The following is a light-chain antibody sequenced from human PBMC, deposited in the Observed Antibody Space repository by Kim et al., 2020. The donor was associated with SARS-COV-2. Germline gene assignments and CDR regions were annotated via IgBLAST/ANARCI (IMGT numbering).Light chain of an antibody. V-gene: IGLV2-14*03. CDR1: AMSLGGYNY. J-gene: IGLJ3*02. CDR3: NSYTSSSTLV. CDR2: DVS. Sequence: SIPLPCTETAMSLGGYNYVSWYQRHPRKAPKLMIYDVSKRPSGFSNRFSGSKSGNTASLTISGLQAEDEADYYCNSYTSSSTLVFGGGTQLTVL.